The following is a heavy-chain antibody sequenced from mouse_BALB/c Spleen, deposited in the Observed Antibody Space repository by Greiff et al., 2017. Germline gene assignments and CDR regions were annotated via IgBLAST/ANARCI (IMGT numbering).Heavy chain of an antibody. CDR2: IDPSDSET. CDR1: GYSFTSYW. CDR3: ARGEVLLPYFDY. V-gene: IGHV1S126*01. Sequence: VQLQQSGPQLVRPGASVKISCKASGYSFTSYWMHWVKQRPGQGLEWIGMIDPSDSETRLNQKFKDKATLTVDKSSSTAYMQLSSPTSEDSAVYYCARGEVLLPYFDYWGQGTTLTVSS. J-gene: IGHJ2*01. D-gene: IGHD1-1*01.